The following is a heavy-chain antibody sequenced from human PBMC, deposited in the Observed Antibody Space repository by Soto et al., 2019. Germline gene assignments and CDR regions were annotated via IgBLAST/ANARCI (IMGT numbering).Heavy chain of an antibody. Sequence: PGGSLRLSCAASGFRFDDYNIHWVRQAPGKGLEWVSLITWNGGNTYYADSVQGRFTISRDGTTESVSLQMTSLKREDTGLYYCARETLSFGSALDVWGQGTMVTVSS. CDR2: ITWNGGNT. CDR3: ARETLSFGSALDV. J-gene: IGHJ6*02. D-gene: IGHD3-3*01. V-gene: IGHV3-43*01. CDR1: GFRFDDYN.